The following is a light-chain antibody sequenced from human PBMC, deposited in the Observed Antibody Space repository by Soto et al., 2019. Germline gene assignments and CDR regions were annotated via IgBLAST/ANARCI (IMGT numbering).Light chain of an antibody. J-gene: IGLJ1*01. CDR3: ESYDSSLSGYV. CDR1: SSNIGAGYD. CDR2: GNS. Sequence: QSVLTQPPSVSGAPGQRVTISCTGSSSNIGAGYDVHWYQQLPGTAPKLLIYGNSNRPSGVPDRFSGSKSGTSASLAITGLKVEDEADYSCESYDSSLSGYVFGTGTKLTVL. V-gene: IGLV1-40*01.